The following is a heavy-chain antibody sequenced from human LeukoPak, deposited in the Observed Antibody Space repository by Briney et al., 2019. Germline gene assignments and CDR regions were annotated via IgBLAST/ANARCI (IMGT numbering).Heavy chain of an antibody. CDR3: ARAERLLEWLLDS. CDR1: GFTFIRHT. V-gene: IGHV3-21*01. J-gene: IGHJ4*02. Sequence: GGSLRLSCAASGFTFIRHTMDWVRQAPGKGLEWVSSISSTGSYIYYAESLKGRFTVSRDNAKNYVYLQMNSLRVDDTAVYYCARAERLLEWLLDSWGQGTLVTVSS. CDR2: ISSTGSYI. D-gene: IGHD3-3*01.